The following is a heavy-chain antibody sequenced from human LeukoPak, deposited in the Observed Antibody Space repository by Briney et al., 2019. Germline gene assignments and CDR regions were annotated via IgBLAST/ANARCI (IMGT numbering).Heavy chain of an antibody. D-gene: IGHD6-13*01. Sequence: ASVKVSCKASGGTFSSQAISWVRQAPGQGLEWMGGIIPIFGTANYAQKFQGRVTITADESTSTAYMELSSLRSEDTAVYYCARDLMGIAYRGAFYYWGQGTLVTVSS. CDR3: ARDLMGIAYRGAFYY. J-gene: IGHJ4*02. CDR2: IIPIFGTA. CDR1: GGTFSSQA. V-gene: IGHV1-69*13.